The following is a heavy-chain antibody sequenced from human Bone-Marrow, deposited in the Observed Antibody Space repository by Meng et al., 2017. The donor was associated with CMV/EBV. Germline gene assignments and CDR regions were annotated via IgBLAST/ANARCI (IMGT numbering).Heavy chain of an antibody. D-gene: IGHD2-2*01. Sequence: APVKVSCKASGYTFTGYYMHWVRQAPGQGLEWMGWINPNSGGTNYAQKFQGRVTMTRDTSISTAYMELSRLRSDDTAVYYCARSIVVVPADPNYYYYGMDVWGQGTTVTVSS. V-gene: IGHV1-2*02. CDR2: INPNSGGT. CDR3: ARSIVVVPADPNYYYYGMDV. CDR1: GYTFTGYY. J-gene: IGHJ6*02.